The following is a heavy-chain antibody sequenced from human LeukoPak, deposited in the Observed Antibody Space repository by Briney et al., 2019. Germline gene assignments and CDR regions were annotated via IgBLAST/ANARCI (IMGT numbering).Heavy chain of an antibody. V-gene: IGHV3-23*01. Sequence: GGSPRLSCAASGFTFSSYGMSWVRQAPGKGLEWVSAISGSGGSTYYADSVKGRFTISRDNSKNTLYLQMNSLRAEDTAVYYCAKTVGSFLRRGYYYYMDVWGKGTTVTVSS. CDR1: GFTFSSYG. CDR2: ISGSGGST. J-gene: IGHJ6*03. CDR3: AKTVGSFLRRGYYYYMDV. D-gene: IGHD2-15*01.